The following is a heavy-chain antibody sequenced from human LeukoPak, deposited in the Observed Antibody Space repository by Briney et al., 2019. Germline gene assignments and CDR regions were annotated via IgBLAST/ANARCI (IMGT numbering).Heavy chain of an antibody. CDR1: GFTFSSHW. Sequence: GGSLRLSCAASGFTFSSHWMNWVRQAPGKGLEWVAIIKQDGNDKYYVDSVKGRFTISRDNAKNSLYLQMNSLRAEDTAVYYCASDEYSSSFDYWGQGTLVTVSS. CDR3: ASDEYSSSFDY. CDR2: IKQDGNDK. V-gene: IGHV3-7*01. J-gene: IGHJ4*02. D-gene: IGHD6-6*01.